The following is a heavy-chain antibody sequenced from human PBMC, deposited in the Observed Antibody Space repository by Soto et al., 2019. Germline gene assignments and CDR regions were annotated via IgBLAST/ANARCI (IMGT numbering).Heavy chain of an antibody. J-gene: IGHJ5*02. Sequence: QVQLVQSGAEVXXPGXSVKVSCKASGYTFTNYDINXXXQXXXQGLEWMGWMNPNSGNTGYVXXXXXXXXXXXXXXXXXXXXXXXSLRSEDTAVYYCARVRLVRGVITRRWFDPWGXXTLVTVSS. CDR2: MNPNSGNT. CDR3: ARVRLVRGVITRRWFDP. CDR1: GYTFTNYD. D-gene: IGHD3-10*01. V-gene: IGHV1-8*01.